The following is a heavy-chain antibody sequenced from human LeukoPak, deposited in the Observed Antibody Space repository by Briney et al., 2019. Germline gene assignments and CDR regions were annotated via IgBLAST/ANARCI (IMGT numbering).Heavy chain of an antibody. CDR3: AELGITMIGGV. CDR1: GFTFSSYS. CDR2: ISSSSSYI. J-gene: IGHJ6*04. D-gene: IGHD3-10*02. V-gene: IGHV3-21*01. Sequence: GGSLRLSCAASGFTFSSYSMNWVRQAPGKGLEWVSSISSSSSYIYYADSVKGRFTISRHNAKNSLYLQMNSLRAEDTAVYYCAELGITMIGGVWGKGTTVTISS.